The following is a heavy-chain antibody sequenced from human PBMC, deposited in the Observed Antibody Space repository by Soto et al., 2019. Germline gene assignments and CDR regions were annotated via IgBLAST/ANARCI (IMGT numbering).Heavy chain of an antibody. CDR2: IDPKTSYT. V-gene: IGHV5-10-1*01. CDR3: ASHGAYTSTWVELDQ. CDR1: GYTFITFW. Sequence: PGESLKISCQTSGYTFITFWISWVRQKPGKGLEWMGRIDPKTSYTNYNASFRGHVSISTDSSINTAYLKWRSLEASDTAIYYCASHGAYTSTWVELDQCGQGTMVTVSS. J-gene: IGHJ4*02. D-gene: IGHD1-1*01.